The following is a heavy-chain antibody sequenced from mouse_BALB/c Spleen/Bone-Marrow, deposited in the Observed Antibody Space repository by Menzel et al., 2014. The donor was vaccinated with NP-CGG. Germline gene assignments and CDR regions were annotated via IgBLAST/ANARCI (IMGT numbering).Heavy chain of an antibody. D-gene: IGHD2-3*01. J-gene: IGHJ4*01. CDR2: IIPSNGGT. V-gene: IGHV1S16*01. Sequence: VQLQQSGAELVKPGASVKLSCKASGYTFTSYYMYWVKQRPGQGLEWIGEIIPSNGGTYFNEKFKSKATLTVDKSSSTAYMQLSSLTSEDSAVYDCTIWVKSNDDYSYYYAMDYWGQGTSVTVSS. CDR3: TIWVKSNDDYSYYYAMDY. CDR1: GYTFTSYY.